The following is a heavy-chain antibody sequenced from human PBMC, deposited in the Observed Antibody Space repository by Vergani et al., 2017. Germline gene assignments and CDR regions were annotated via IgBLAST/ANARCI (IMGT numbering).Heavy chain of an antibody. J-gene: IGHJ4*02. D-gene: IGHD1-26*01. CDR1: GFTFSSYS. Sequence: EVQLVESGGGLVKPGGSLRLSCAASGFTFSSYSMNWVRQAPGKGLEGVSSIRSSSSYIYYADSVKGRVTITRDNAKNALYLQMNSLRAEDTAVYYCARVIIVGGTRCDYWGQGTLVTVSS. CDR3: ARVIIVGGTRCDY. CDR2: IRSSSSYI. V-gene: IGHV3-21*01.